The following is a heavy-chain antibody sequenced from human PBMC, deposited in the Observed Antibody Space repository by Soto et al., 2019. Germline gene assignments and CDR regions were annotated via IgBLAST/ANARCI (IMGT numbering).Heavy chain of an antibody. Sequence: EVQLLESGGGLVQPGGSLRLSCAASGFTFSSYAMSWVRQAPGKGLEWVSAISGSGGSTYYADSVKGRFNISRDNSKNTVYLQMNSLRHDETAVYYRAKDLLPNSGWGAFDIWGQGTMVTDSS. J-gene: IGHJ3*02. D-gene: IGHD6-19*01. CDR1: GFTFSSYA. V-gene: IGHV3-23*01. CDR3: AKDLLPNSGWGAFDI. CDR2: ISGSGGST.